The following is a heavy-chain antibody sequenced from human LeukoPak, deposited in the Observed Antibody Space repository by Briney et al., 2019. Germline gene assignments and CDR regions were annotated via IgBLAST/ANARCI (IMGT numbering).Heavy chain of an antibody. CDR3: ARYQLPVRYFDF. V-gene: IGHV3-72*01. CDR1: GFPFSDHY. D-gene: IGHD2-2*01. CDR2: IRNKANSYST. Sequence: GGSLSLSCAASGFPFSDHYMDWIRQAPGKGLEWVARIRNKANSYSTEYAASVEGRFTISRDDSKSSLFLQMNTLKTEDTAVYYCARYQLPVRYFDFWGQGTLVTVSS. J-gene: IGHJ4*02.